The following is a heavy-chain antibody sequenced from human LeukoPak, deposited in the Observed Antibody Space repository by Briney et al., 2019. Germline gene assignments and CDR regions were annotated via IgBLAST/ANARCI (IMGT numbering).Heavy chain of an antibody. Sequence: ASVKVSCKASGGTFSSYAISWVRQAPGQGLEWMGRIIPIFGIANYAQKFRGRVTITADKSTSTAYMELSSLRSEDTAVYYCARRADYGGNLGDYWGQGTLVTVSS. D-gene: IGHD4-23*01. CDR1: GGTFSSYA. J-gene: IGHJ4*02. V-gene: IGHV1-69*04. CDR2: IIPIFGIA. CDR3: ARRADYGGNLGDY.